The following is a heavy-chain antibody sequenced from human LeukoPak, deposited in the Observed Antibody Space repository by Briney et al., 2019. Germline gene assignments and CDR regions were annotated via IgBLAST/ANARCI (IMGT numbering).Heavy chain of an antibody. J-gene: IGHJ4*02. CDR1: GGSSSSYY. V-gene: IGHV4-59*12. CDR2: IYYSGST. CDR3: ARTYYYGSGSYYNKDVPSYYFDY. D-gene: IGHD3-10*01. Sequence: SETLSLTCTVSGGSSSSYYWSWIRQPPGKGLEWIGYIYYSGSTYYNPSLKSRVTISVDTSKNQFSLKLSSVTAADTAVYYCARTYYYGSGSYYNKDVPSYYFDYWGQGTLVTVSS.